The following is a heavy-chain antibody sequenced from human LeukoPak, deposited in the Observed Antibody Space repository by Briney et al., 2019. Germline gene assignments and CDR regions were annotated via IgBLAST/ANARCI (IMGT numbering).Heavy chain of an antibody. CDR1: GGSISSSSYY. D-gene: IGHD6-13*01. J-gene: IGHJ6*02. Sequence: PSETLSLTCTVSGGSISSSSYYWGWIRQPPGKGLEWIGSIYYSGSTYYNPSLKSRVTISVDTSKNQFSLKLSSVTAADTAVYYCASDSGSSYYYYYGMDVWGQGTTVTVSS. CDR3: ASDSGSSYYYYYGMDV. CDR2: IYYSGST. V-gene: IGHV4-39*01.